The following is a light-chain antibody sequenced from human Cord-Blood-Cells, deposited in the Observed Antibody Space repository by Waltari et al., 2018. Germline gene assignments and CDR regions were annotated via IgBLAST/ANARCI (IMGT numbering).Light chain of an antibody. V-gene: IGLV3-1*01. CDR2: QDS. CDR3: QAWDSSTVV. CDR1: QLGDKY. Sequence: SYELTQPPSVSVSPGQTASITCSGDQLGDKYACWYQQKPGQSPVLVIYQDSKRPSGIPERFSGSDSGNTATLTISGTQAIDEADYYFQAWDSSTVVFGGGTKLTVL. J-gene: IGLJ2*01.